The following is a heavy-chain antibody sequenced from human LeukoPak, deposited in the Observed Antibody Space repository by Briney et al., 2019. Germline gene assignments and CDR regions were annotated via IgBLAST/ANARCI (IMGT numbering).Heavy chain of an antibody. CDR1: VFTLSSDG. D-gene: IGHD5-18*01. Sequence: PGGSLRLSCAASVFTLSSDGMRWVRQAPGKGREWVAVIWYDGNNNSYSDSVKGPFTISRDNSKTTLYLQMNSLRAEDTAVYYCARDGYSYGEAGAFDIWGQGTMVTVSS. V-gene: IGHV3-33*08. J-gene: IGHJ3*02. CDR3: ARDGYSYGEAGAFDI. CDR2: IWYDGNNN.